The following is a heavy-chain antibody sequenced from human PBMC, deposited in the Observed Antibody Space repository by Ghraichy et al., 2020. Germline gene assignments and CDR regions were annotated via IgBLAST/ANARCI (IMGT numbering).Heavy chain of an antibody. D-gene: IGHD1-1*01. J-gene: IGHJ5*02. CDR1: GGSISSSSYY. V-gene: IGHV4-39*07. CDR3: ALHNDGDPLNWFDP. CDR2: IYYSGST. Sequence: SETLSLTCTVSGGSISSSSYYWGWIRQPPGKGLEWIGSIYYSGSTYYNPSLKSRVTISVDTSKNQFSLKLSSVTAADTAVYYCALHNDGDPLNWFDPWGQGTLVTVSS.